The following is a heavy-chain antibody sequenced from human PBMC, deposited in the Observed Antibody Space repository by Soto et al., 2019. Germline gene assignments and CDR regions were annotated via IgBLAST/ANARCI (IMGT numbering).Heavy chain of an antibody. V-gene: IGHV1-69*13. J-gene: IGHJ6*02. Sequence: SVKVSCKASGGTFSSYAISWVRQAPGQGLEWMGGIIPIFGTANYAQKFQGRVTITADESTSTAYMELSSLRSEDTAVYYCARSITIFGVVGPAGYGMDVWGQGTTVTV. CDR3: ARSITIFGVVGPAGYGMDV. CDR1: GGTFSSYA. D-gene: IGHD3-3*01. CDR2: IIPIFGTA.